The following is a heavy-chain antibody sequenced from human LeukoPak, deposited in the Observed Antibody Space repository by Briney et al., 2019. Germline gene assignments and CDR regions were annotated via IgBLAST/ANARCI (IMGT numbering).Heavy chain of an antibody. V-gene: IGHV3-33*01. Sequence: GGSLRLSCEASGFIFSSYDMHWVRQAPGKGLEWVAVIWYGGSNKYYADSVKGRFTISRDNSKNPPYLQMNSLRAEDTAVYYCARDETIVRGTAYYYGMDVWGKGTTVTVSS. J-gene: IGHJ6*04. D-gene: IGHD3-10*01. CDR3: ARDETIVRGTAYYYGMDV. CDR2: IWYGGSNK. CDR1: GFIFSSYD.